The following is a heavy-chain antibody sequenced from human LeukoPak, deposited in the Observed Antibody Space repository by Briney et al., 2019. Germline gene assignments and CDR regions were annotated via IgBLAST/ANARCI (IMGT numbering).Heavy chain of an antibody. CDR3: AKDPYSSRMEYFQY. D-gene: IGHD3-22*01. J-gene: IGHJ1*01. Sequence: PGGSLRLSCAASGFTFSSYGMHWVRQAPGKGLEWVAVISYGGNDKYYADSVKGRFSISRDNSKNTLYLEMSSLRTEDTAVYYCAKDPYSSRMEYFQYWGQGTLVIVSS. CDR2: ISYGGNDK. V-gene: IGHV3-30*18. CDR1: GFTFSSYG.